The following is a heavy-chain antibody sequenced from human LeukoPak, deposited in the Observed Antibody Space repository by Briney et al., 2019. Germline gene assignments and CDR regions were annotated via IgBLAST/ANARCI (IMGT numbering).Heavy chain of an antibody. J-gene: IGHJ1*01. CDR3: ARVRLANTPEIFQH. V-gene: IGHV3-7*03. Sequence: GGSLRLSCAASGFTFNDYWMSWVRQAPGKGLEWVASIKQDGGEKRYVDSVKGRFTISRDNTENSLYLQMNSLGAEDTALYYCARVRLANTPEIFQHWGQGTLVTVSS. CDR2: IKQDGGEK. D-gene: IGHD3-9*01. CDR1: GFTFNDYW.